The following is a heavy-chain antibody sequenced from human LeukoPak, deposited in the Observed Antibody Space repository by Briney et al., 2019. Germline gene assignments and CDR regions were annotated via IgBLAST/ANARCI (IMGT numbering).Heavy chain of an antibody. CDR1: GGSISSGGYS. CDR2: IYHSGST. Sequence: SETLSLTCAVSGGSISSGGYSWSWIRQPPGQGLEWIGYIYHSGSTYYNPSLKSRVTISVDRSKNQFSLKLSSVTAADTAVYYCARGITYYDFWSGYSTSNWFDPWGQGTLVTVSS. V-gene: IGHV4-30-2*01. J-gene: IGHJ5*02. D-gene: IGHD3-3*01. CDR3: ARGITYYDFWSGYSTSNWFDP.